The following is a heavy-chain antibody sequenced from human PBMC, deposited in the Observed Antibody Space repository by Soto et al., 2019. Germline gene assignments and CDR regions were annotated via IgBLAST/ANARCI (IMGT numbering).Heavy chain of an antibody. CDR3: ARESEDLTSNFDY. CDR1: GFTFTRYS. Sequence: PLGSLRLSCAASGFTFTRYSMNWVRQAPGKGLEWVSSISSTTNYIYYGDSMKGRFTISRDNAKNSLYLEMNSLRAEDTAVYYCARESEDLTSNFDYWGQGTLVTVSS. V-gene: IGHV3-21*06. J-gene: IGHJ4*02. CDR2: ISSTTNYI.